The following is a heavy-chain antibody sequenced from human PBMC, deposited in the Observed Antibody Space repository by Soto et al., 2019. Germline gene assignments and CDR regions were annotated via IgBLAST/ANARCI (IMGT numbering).Heavy chain of an antibody. D-gene: IGHD3-3*01. J-gene: IGHJ4*02. CDR2: MLYSGLT. V-gene: IGHV4-39*01. CDR1: GYSVSSSDYY. Sequence: KPSETLSLTCSVSGYSVSSSDYYWAWIRQPPGKGLAWIGSMLYSGLTYYNPSLKSRVTLSVDTSKNQFAVRLNSVTASDTAVYYCARSTNFWSGYYIQDPRKVFDYWGQGTLVTVSS. CDR3: ARSTNFWSGYYIQDPRKVFDY.